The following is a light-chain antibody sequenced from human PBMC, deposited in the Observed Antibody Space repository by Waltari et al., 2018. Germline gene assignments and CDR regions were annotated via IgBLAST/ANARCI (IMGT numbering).Light chain of an antibody. Sequence: DIFLTQSPVTLSLSPGERATLSCRASQSVDKNLAWYRQKPGRAPRLLIYEASTRATGIPARFSGSGSGTDFTLTISSLEPDDFAVYYCQQREYWPITFGQGTRLDIK. CDR3: QQREYWPIT. V-gene: IGKV3-11*01. CDR2: EAS. J-gene: IGKJ5*01. CDR1: QSVDKN.